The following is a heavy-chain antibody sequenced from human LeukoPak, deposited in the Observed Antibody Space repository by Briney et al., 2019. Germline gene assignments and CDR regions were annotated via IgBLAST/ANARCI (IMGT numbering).Heavy chain of an antibody. CDR1: GFIFSRYW. CDR2: INPDGTST. Sequence: GGSLRLSCAASGFIFSRYWMYWVRQAPGKGLVWVSHINPDGTSTNYGDFVKGRFTISRDNAKNTLYLQMNSLRVEDTALYFCASLTHHNSRSFAFDIWGPGTMVTVSS. V-gene: IGHV3-74*01. J-gene: IGHJ3*02. CDR3: ASLTHHNSRSFAFDI. D-gene: IGHD2/OR15-2a*01.